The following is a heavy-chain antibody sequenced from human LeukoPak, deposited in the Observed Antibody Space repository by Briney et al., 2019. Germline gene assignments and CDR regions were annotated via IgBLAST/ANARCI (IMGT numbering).Heavy chain of an antibody. CDR2: INHSGST. V-gene: IGHV4-34*01. Sequence: SETLSLTCAVYGGSFSGYYWSWIRQPPGKGLEWIGEINHSGSTNYNPSLKSRVTISVDTSKNQFSLKLSSVTAADTAVYYCAMLLGIAAASGDYWGQGTLVTVSS. D-gene: IGHD6-13*01. CDR3: AMLLGIAAASGDY. J-gene: IGHJ4*02. CDR1: GGSFSGYY.